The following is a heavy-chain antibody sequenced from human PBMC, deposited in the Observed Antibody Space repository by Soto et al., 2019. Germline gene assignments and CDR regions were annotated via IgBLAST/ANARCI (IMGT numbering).Heavy chain of an antibody. Sequence: QVQLVQSGAEVKKPGSSVKVSCKASGGTFSSYAISWVRQAPGQGLEWMGGIIPIFGTANYAQKFQGRVTITADESTSSAYMELSSLRSEDTAVYYCARDRQVVVVPAAIYRWFDPWGLGILVTVSS. CDR3: ARDRQVVVVPAAIYRWFDP. J-gene: IGHJ5*02. CDR2: IIPIFGTA. D-gene: IGHD2-2*02. V-gene: IGHV1-69*01. CDR1: GGTFSSYA.